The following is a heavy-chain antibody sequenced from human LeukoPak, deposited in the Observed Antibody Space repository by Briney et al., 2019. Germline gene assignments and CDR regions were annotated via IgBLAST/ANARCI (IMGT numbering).Heavy chain of an antibody. J-gene: IGHJ4*02. CDR3: ARAYNYYDSSGYYLGYYFDY. CDR2: SNAGNGNT. CDR1: GYTFTIYA. D-gene: IGHD3-22*01. Sequence: GASVKVSCKASGYTFTIYAMHWVRQAPGQRREWMGWSNAGNGNTKYSQEFQGRVTITRDTSASTAYMELSSLRSEDVAVYYCARAYNYYDSSGYYLGYYFDYWGQGTLVTVSS. V-gene: IGHV1-3*02.